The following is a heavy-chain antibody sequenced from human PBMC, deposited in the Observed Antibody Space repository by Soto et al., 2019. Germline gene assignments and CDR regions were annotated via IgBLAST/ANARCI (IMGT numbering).Heavy chain of an antibody. CDR3: ASGYYYDSSGTDY. Sequence: SETLSLTCAVYGGSFSGYYWSWIRQPPGKGLEWIGEINHSGSTNYNPSLKSRVTISVDTSKNQFSLKLSSVTAADTAVYYCASGYYYDSSGTDYWGQGTLVTVSS. V-gene: IGHV4-34*01. CDR1: GGSFSGYY. D-gene: IGHD3-22*01. CDR2: INHSGST. J-gene: IGHJ4*02.